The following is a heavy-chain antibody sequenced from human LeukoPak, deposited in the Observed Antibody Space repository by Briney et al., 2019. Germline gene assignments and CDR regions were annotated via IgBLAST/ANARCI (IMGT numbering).Heavy chain of an antibody. J-gene: IGHJ4*02. D-gene: IGHD6-13*01. CDR3: ARDRGSYSSSAPFDY. V-gene: IGHV1-69*05. CDR1: GGTFSSYA. Sequence: EASVKVSCKASGGTFSSYAISWVRQAPGQGLEWMGRIIPIFGTANYAQKFQGRVTITTDESTSTAYMELSSLRSEDTAVYYCARDRGSYSSSAPFDYWGQGTPVTVSS. CDR2: IIPIFGTA.